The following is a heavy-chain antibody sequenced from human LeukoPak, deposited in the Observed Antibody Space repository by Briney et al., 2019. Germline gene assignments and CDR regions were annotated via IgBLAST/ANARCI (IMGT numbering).Heavy chain of an antibody. CDR3: ARAGVWDYNDSSGYHNGAFDI. CDR2: INPNSGGT. D-gene: IGHD3-22*01. Sequence: ASVKVSCKASGYTFTGYYMHWVRQAPGQGLEWMGWINPNSGGTNSAQKFQGRVTMTRDTSISTAYMDLSRLRSDDTAFYYCARAGVWDYNDSSGYHNGAFDISGQGTRVTGSS. V-gene: IGHV1-2*02. CDR1: GYTFTGYY. J-gene: IGHJ3*02.